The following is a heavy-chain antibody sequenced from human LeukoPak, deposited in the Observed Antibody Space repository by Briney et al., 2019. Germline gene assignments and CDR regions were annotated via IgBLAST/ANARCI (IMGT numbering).Heavy chain of an antibody. V-gene: IGHV1-46*01. Sequence: ASVTVSSTSSGHTCIMYYMHWVRHAPGQGLEWMGIINPSGGSTSYAQKFQGRVTMTRDTSTSTVYMELSRLRSEDTAVYYCARGGYGDRIDYWGQGTLVSVSS. CDR1: GHTCIMYY. CDR3: ARGGYGDRIDY. CDR2: INPSGGST. J-gene: IGHJ4*02. D-gene: IGHD4-17*01.